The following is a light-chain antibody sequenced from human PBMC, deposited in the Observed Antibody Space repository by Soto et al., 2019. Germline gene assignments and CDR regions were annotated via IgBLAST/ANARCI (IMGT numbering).Light chain of an antibody. CDR3: QQYGTSPYT. J-gene: IGKJ2*01. CDR1: QYVNSRY. CDR2: GAS. Sequence: EIVLTQSPATLSLSPGERATLSCRASQYVNSRYLAWYQQKPGQAPRRLIYGASSRATGVPDRFSGSGSGTDFTLTISRLEPEDFAVFSCQQYGTSPYTFGQGTKLEIK. V-gene: IGKV3-20*01.